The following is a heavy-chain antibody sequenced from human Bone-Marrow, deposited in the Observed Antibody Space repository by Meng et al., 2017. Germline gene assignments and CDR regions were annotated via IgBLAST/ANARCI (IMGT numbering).Heavy chain of an antibody. Sequence: GSLRLSCSVSGGSVSSGSYYWSWIRQPPGKALEWIGYISYSASTNYNPSRKSRVTMSIDTSKNQFSLKLNSVTAADTGVYYCARVGQTSYYYASGSYYIDYWGQGTVVTVSS. CDR2: ISYSAST. V-gene: IGHV4-61*01. CDR1: GGSVSSGSYY. D-gene: IGHD3-10*01. CDR3: ARVGQTSYYYASGSYYIDY. J-gene: IGHJ4*02.